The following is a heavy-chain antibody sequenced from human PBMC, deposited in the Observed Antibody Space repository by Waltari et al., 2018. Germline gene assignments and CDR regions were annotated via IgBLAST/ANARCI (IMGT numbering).Heavy chain of an antibody. CDR1: DGSISRTKYY. CDR3: VRHEVGTMADS. D-gene: IGHD1-7*01. V-gene: IGHV4-39*01. CDR2: VDYGGRT. J-gene: IGHJ4*02. Sequence: QVQLQESGPGLVRPSETLSLSCSVPDGSISRTKYYWGWIRQPPGKGLEWIGGVDYGGRTHYSPSLVSGVTMSADTSKDQFSLRLRSVTAADTAVYYCVRHEVGTMADSWGQGTLVTVSS.